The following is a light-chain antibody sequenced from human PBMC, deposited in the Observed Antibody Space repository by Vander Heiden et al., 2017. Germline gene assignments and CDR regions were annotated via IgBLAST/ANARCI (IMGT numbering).Light chain of an antibody. Sequence: EVVLTQSPGTLSLSPGERATLSCRASQTVTSSSLAWLQQKPGQAPRVLIYGASNRATGVPDRFSGGGSGTDFTLTISGLESEDLAVYFCQQSGSSLVTFGGGTKVAI. CDR2: GAS. V-gene: IGKV3-20*01. CDR3: QQSGSSLVT. J-gene: IGKJ4*01. CDR1: QTVTSSS.